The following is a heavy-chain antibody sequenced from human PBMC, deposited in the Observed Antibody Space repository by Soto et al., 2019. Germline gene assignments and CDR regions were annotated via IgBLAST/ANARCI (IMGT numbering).Heavy chain of an antibody. V-gene: IGHV1-46*01. Sequence: ASVKVSCKASGYTFTSYYMHWVRQAPGQGLEWMGIINPSGGSTSYAQKFQGRVTMTRDTSTSTVYMELSSLRSEDTAVYYCARGSGPVYYDILTGYYVYGYYYGMDVWG. CDR3: ARGSGPVYYDILTGYYVYGYYYGMDV. CDR1: GYTFTSYY. J-gene: IGHJ6*02. D-gene: IGHD3-9*01. CDR2: INPSGGST.